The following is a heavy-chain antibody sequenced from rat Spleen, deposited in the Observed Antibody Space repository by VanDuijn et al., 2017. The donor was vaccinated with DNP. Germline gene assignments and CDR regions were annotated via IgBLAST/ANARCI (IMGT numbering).Heavy chain of an antibody. CDR3: ATHTFTPGITTPFAY. CDR1: GFTFTDYY. D-gene: IGHD1-4*01. CDR2: MSSDGGSI. V-gene: IGHV5-20*01. Sequence: EVQLVESGGGLVQPGRSLKLSCAASGFTFTDYYMAWVRQTPTKGLEWVAYMSSDGGSIYYRDSVKGRFTISRDTAKSTLYLQMDSLRSEDTATYYCATHTFTPGITTPFAYWGQGTLVTVSS. J-gene: IGHJ3*01.